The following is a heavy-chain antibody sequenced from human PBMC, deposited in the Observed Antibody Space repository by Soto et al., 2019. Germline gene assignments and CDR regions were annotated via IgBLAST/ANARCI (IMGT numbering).Heavy chain of an antibody. CDR2: TYYRSKWYT. J-gene: IGHJ3*01. CDR1: WDSVSHNNAA. D-gene: IGHD6-19*01. CDR3: ARGNSGLRAFDV. V-gene: IGHV6-1*01. Sequence: SQTLSLTCDISWDSVSHNNAAWGWIRQSPSRGLEWLGRTYYRSKWYTDYALSVRSRININPDTSKNQFSLQLTSVTPEDAAVYYCARGNSGLRAFDVWGQGTMVTVSS.